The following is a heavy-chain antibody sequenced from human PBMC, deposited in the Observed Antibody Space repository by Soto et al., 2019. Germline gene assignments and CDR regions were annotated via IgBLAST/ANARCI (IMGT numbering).Heavy chain of an antibody. CDR3: ASTYSNYSSATSVRFDP. CDR1: GYTFTSYA. D-gene: IGHD4-4*01. V-gene: IGHV1-3*01. Sequence: ASVKVSCKASGYTFTSYAMHWVRQAPGQRLEWMGWINAGNGNTKYSQKFQGRVTITRDTSASTAYMELSSLRSEDTAVYYCASTYSNYSSATSVRFDPWGQGTLVTVSS. J-gene: IGHJ5*02. CDR2: INAGNGNT.